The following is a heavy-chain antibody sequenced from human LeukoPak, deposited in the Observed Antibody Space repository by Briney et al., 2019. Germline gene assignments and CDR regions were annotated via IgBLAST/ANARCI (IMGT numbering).Heavy chain of an antibody. CDR3: AREILGYSGYDSRAFDI. D-gene: IGHD5-12*01. CDR1: GYTFTGYY. V-gene: IGHV1-2*04. CDR2: INPNSGGT. Sequence: ASVKVSCKASGYTFTGYYMHWVRQAPGRGLEWMGWINPNSGGTNYAQKFQGWVTMTRDTSISTAYMELSRLRSDDTAVYYCAREILGYSGYDSRAFDIWGQGTMVTVSS. J-gene: IGHJ3*02.